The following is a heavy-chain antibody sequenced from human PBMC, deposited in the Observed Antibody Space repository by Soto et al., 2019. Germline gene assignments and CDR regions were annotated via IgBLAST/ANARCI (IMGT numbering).Heavy chain of an antibody. Sequence: GASVKVSCKASGYTFISYGISWVRQAPGQGLEWMGWISAYNGNTNYAQKLQGRVTMATDTSTSTAYMELRSLRSDDTAVYYCARDPDSSSWYPGNWFDPWGQGTLVTVSS. V-gene: IGHV1-18*01. CDR2: ISAYNGNT. CDR3: ARDPDSSSWYPGNWFDP. D-gene: IGHD6-13*01. CDR1: GYTFISYG. J-gene: IGHJ5*02.